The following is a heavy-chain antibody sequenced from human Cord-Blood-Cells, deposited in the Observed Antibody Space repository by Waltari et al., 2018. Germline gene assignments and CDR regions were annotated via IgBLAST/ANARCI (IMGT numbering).Heavy chain of an antibody. V-gene: IGHV1-2*02. CDR1: GYTFTGYY. J-gene: IGHJ3*02. CDR2: INPNSGGT. CDR3: ARVRVLGRYDAFDI. D-gene: IGHD7-27*01. Sequence: QVQLVQSGAAVKKPGASVKVSCKASGYTFTGYYMHWVRQAPGQGLEWMGWINPNSGGTNYAQKFQGRVTMTRDTSISTAYMELSRLRSDGTAVYYCARVRVLGRYDAFDIWGQGTMVTVSS.